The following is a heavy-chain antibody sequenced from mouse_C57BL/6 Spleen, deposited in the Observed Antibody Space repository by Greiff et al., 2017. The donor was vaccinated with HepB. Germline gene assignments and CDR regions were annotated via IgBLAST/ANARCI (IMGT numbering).Heavy chain of an antibody. J-gene: IGHJ2*01. CDR3: ASSYDYGDFDY. Sequence: QVQLQQSGAELAKPGASVKLSCKASGYTFTSYWMHWVKQRPGQGLEWIGYINPSSGYTKYNQKFKDKATLTVDKSSSTAYMQLSSLTYEDSAVYYCASSYDYGDFDYWGQGTTLTVSS. V-gene: IGHV1-7*01. CDR1: GYTFTSYW. D-gene: IGHD2-4*01. CDR2: INPSSGYT.